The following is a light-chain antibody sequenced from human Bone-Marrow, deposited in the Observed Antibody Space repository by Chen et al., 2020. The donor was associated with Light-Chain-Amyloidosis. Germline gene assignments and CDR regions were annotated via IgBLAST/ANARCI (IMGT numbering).Light chain of an antibody. Sequence: SYELTQPPSVSVSPGQTARITCSGDVLPTKYAYWYQQKPGQASVLVIHRDTERPSGISERFSGSSSGTTATFTISGVQAEDEADYHCQSADSSGTYEVIFGGGTKLTVL. V-gene: IGLV3-25*03. CDR1: VLPTKY. CDR3: QSADSSGTYEVI. J-gene: IGLJ2*01. CDR2: RDT.